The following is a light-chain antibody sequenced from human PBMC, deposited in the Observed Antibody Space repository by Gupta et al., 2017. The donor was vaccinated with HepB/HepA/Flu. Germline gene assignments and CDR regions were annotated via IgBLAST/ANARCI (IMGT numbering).Light chain of an antibody. J-gene: IGLJ1*01. Sequence: QSALTQPPSVSASPAQSVTISCTRTSSDVGGYNYVSWYQQPPGTAPKLIIYDVNNRPAGVPDRFSGSKSGNTASLTISGLQAEDEADYYCTSYTSSITYVFGTGTKVTVL. CDR3: TSYTSSITYV. CDR1: SSDVGGYNY. V-gene: IGLV2-18*02. CDR2: DVN.